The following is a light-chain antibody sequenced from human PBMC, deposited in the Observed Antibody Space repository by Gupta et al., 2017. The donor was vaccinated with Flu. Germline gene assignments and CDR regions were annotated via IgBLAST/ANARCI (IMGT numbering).Light chain of an antibody. CDR1: QSVRSYS. CDR3: HQYGSALA. CDR2: AAS. Sequence: ELVLPHSPGTLSLSPGERAPPSCRASQSVRSYSLAWYQKKPGQAPRLLNYAASSRATGIPDRFSGRWSGTFSPLTIRRVEPEYFAVYYCHQYGSALAFGQGTKVEVK. V-gene: IGKV3-20*01. J-gene: IGKJ1*01.